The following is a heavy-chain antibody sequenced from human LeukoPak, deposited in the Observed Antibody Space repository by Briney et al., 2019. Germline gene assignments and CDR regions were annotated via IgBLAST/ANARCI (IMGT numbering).Heavy chain of an antibody. CDR3: ARLPAVADYYYYYFMDV. CDR2: ISAYNGNT. J-gene: IGHJ6*03. Sequence: ASVKVSCKASGYTFTSYVISWVRQAPGQGLEWMGGISAYNGNTNYAQKLQGRVTMTTDTSTNTAYMELRSLRSDDTAVYYGARLPAVADYYYYYFMDVWGKGTTVTVPS. V-gene: IGHV1-18*01. CDR1: GYTFTSYV. D-gene: IGHD6-19*01.